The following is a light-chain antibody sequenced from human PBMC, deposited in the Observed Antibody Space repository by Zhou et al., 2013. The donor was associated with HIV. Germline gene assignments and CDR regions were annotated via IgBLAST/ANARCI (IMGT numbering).Light chain of an antibody. V-gene: IGKV1-5*03. J-gene: IGKJ2*03. CDR3: QQYNSFYS. CDR2: KAS. CDR1: QSINSW. Sequence: DIQMTQSPSTLSASVGDRVTITCRASQSINSWLAWYQQKPGKAPKVLIYKASNLESGVPSRFSGSGSGTEFTLTISSLQPDDFGIYYCQQYNSFYSFGQGTKLEIK.